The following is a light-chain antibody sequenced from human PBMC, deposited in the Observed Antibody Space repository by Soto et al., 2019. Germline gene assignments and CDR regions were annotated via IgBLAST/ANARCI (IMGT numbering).Light chain of an antibody. J-gene: IGKJ1*01. CDR1: QSVSSN. Sequence: EIVMTQSPATLSVSPCERATLSFSASQSVSSNLAWYQQKPGQAPRLLISGASTRAAGISDRFRGSGSGTEFTLTISSLRSEDSAIYYCQQYFEWPPMTFGQGTKVDTK. CDR3: QQYFEWPPMT. V-gene: IGKV3-15*01. CDR2: GAS.